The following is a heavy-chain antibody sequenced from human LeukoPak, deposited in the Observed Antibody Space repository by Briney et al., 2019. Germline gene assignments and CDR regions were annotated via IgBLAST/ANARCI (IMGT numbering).Heavy chain of an antibody. D-gene: IGHD3-9*01. CDR2: ISAYNGNT. Sequence: ASVKVSCKASGYTFTSYGITWVRQAPGQGLEWMGWISAYNGNTNYAQNLQGRVTMTTDTSTSTAYMEPRSLRSDDTAVYYCARDSPVRYFDWSLPEGDHYYGMDVWGKGTTVTVSS. CDR1: GYTFTSYG. V-gene: IGHV1-18*04. J-gene: IGHJ6*04. CDR3: ARDSPVRYFDWSLPEGDHYYGMDV.